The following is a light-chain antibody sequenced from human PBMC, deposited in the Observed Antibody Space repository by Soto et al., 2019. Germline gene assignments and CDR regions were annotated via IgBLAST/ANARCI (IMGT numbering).Light chain of an antibody. Sequence: DIQMTQSPSSLSASVGDRVTITCRASQSISTYLNWYQQKPGKAPNLLIYAASSLQSGVPSRFRGSGSGTDFTLSISDLQPEDFATYYCQQSYNTQPTFGGGTKVEI. V-gene: IGKV1-39*01. J-gene: IGKJ4*01. CDR2: AAS. CDR1: QSISTY. CDR3: QQSYNTQPT.